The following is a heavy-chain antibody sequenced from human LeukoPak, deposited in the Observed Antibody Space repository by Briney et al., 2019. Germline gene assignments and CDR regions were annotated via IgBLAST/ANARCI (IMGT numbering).Heavy chain of an antibody. CDR3: AREKFYDNSGYDY. CDR2: ISSSGSTV. D-gene: IGHD3-22*01. Sequence: GGSLRLSCAASGFTFSSYEMNWVRQAPGQGLEWVAYISSSGSTVYYADSVKGRFTISRDNAKNSLFLQMNSLRAEDTADYYCAREKFYDNSGYDYWGQGTLVTVSS. V-gene: IGHV3-48*03. CDR1: GFTFSSYE. J-gene: IGHJ4*02.